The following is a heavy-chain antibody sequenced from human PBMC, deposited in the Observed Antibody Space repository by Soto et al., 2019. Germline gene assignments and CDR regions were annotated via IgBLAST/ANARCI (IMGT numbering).Heavy chain of an antibody. D-gene: IGHD3-22*01. CDR3: ASGSHYDRSGYYFDY. CDR2: INHSVSI. J-gene: IGHJ4*02. Sequence: QVQLQQWGAGLLKPSETLSLTCAVYGGSFTDYYWSWIRQPPGKGLEWIGEINHSVSINYNPSLKSRLIISVDRSKKEFSLKLSSVTAADPAVYYCASGSHYDRSGYYFDYWSQGTLVTVSS. CDR1: GGSFTDYY. V-gene: IGHV4-34*01.